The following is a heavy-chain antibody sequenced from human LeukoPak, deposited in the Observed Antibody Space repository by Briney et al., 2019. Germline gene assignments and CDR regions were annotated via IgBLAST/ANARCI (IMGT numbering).Heavy chain of an antibody. CDR3: ARDRLPYCTNGVCYSPITDY. V-gene: IGHV3-33*08. CDR1: GFTFSSYS. Sequence: GGSLRLSCAASGFTFSSYSMNWVRQAPGKGLEWVAVIWYDGSNKYYADSVKGRFTISRDNSKNTLYLQMNSLRAEDTAVYYCARDRLPYCTNGVCYSPITDYWGQGTLVTVSS. CDR2: IWYDGSNK. J-gene: IGHJ4*02. D-gene: IGHD2-8*01.